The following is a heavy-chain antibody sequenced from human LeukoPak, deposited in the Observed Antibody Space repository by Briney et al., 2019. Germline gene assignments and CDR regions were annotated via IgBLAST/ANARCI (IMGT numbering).Heavy chain of an antibody. D-gene: IGHD6-19*01. V-gene: IGHV3-30*18. CDR1: GLIFTVYA. CDR3: AKAYSRYSSGWYFGYY. Sequence: GGSLRLSCAASGLIFTVYALSWVRQAPGKGLEGVAVISYDGSNKYYADSVKGRFTISRDNSKNTLYLQMNSLRAEDTAVYYCAKAYSRYSSGWYFGYYWGQGTLVTVSS. CDR2: ISYDGSNK. J-gene: IGHJ4*02.